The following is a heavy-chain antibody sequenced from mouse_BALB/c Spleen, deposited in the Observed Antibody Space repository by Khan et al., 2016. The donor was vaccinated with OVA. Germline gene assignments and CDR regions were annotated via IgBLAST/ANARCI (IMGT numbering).Heavy chain of an antibody. CDR1: GYIFTSYW. CDR2: IYPGTGST. Sequence: QVQLQQSGAELVRPGASVKLSCKTPGYIFTSYWIHWVKQRSGQGLEWIARIYPGTGSTYYNEKFKGKATLTADKSSSAAYMQVSSLKSEDSAVYCCASDNGSTWYFDVWGAGTTVTVSS. CDR3: ASDNGSTWYFDV. V-gene: IGHV1S132*01. J-gene: IGHJ1*01. D-gene: IGHD1-2*01.